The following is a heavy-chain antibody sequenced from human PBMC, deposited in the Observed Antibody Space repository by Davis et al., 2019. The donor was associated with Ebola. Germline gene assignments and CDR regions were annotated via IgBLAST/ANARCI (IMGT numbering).Heavy chain of an antibody. CDR2: MNPNSGNT. J-gene: IGHJ4*02. CDR3: ARLGTPYSSYDHLEY. Sequence: ASVKVSCKASGYTFTTYGINWVRQAPGQGLEWMGWMNPNSGNTGYAQKFQGRVTITRNTSISTAYMELSSLRSEDTAVYYCARLGTPYSSYDHLEYWGQGALVTVSS. CDR1: GYTFTTYG. V-gene: IGHV1-8*03. D-gene: IGHD5-12*01.